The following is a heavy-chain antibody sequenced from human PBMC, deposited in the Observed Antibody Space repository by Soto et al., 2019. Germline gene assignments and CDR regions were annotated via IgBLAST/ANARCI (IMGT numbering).Heavy chain of an antibody. CDR3: ARDLQISIWYGDRYYYYGMFV. Sequence: PGGSLRLSCAASGFTVSSNYMSWVRQAPGKGLEWVSVIYSGGSTYYADSVKGRFTISRDNSKNTPYLQMNSLRAEDTAVYYCARDLQISIWYGDRYYYYGMFVWAQGTRVTVS. CDR1: GFTVSSNY. J-gene: IGHJ6*02. CDR2: IYSGGST. V-gene: IGHV3-53*01. D-gene: IGHD3-10*01.